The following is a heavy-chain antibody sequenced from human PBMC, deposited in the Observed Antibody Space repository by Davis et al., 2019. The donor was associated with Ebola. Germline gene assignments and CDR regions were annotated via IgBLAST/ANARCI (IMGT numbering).Heavy chain of an antibody. V-gene: IGHV3-15*01. CDR3: TTDPPSRYSSGWYYYYYGMDV. CDR1: GFTFSDYY. D-gene: IGHD6-19*01. CDR2: IKSKTDGGTT. J-gene: IGHJ6*02. Sequence: GESLKISCAASGFTFSDYYMSWVRQAPGKGLEWVGRIKSKTDGGTTDYAAPVKGRFTISRDDSKNTLYLQMNSLKTEDTAVYYCTTDPPSRYSSGWYYYYYGMDVWGQGTTVTVSS.